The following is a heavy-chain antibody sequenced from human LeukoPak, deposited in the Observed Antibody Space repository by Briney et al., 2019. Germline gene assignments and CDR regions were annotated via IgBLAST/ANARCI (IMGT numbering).Heavy chain of an antibody. CDR1: GFTFSNYA. CDR3: VRGIGLSSGWYEFDY. Sequence: PGRSLTLSCAASGFTFSNYAIHWVRQAPGKGLEWVSLISFDGSNKYFADSVKGRFTISRDNSKNTLHQQMNSLRAEDTALYYCVRGIGLSSGWYEFDYWGQGTLVTVLS. D-gene: IGHD6-19*01. J-gene: IGHJ4*02. V-gene: IGHV3-30-3*01. CDR2: ISFDGSNK.